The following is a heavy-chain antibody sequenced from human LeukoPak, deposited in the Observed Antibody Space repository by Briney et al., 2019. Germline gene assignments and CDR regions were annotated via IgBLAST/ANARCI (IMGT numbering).Heavy chain of an antibody. Sequence: PGGSLRLSCAVSESIVTNNYMNWVRQAPGKGLEWVSSISSSSSYIYYADSVKGRFTISRDNAKNSPYLQMNSLRAEDTAVYYCASLRESYWGQGTLVTVSS. D-gene: IGHD3-10*01. V-gene: IGHV3-21*01. CDR2: ISSSSSYI. CDR3: ASLRESY. J-gene: IGHJ4*02. CDR1: ESIVTNNY.